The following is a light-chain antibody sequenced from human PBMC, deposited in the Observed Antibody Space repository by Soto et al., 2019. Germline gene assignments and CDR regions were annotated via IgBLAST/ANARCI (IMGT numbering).Light chain of an antibody. CDR3: CSYAGRSTVI. CDR2: DVS. CDR1: TGDIGTYNL. V-gene: IGLV2-23*02. J-gene: IGLJ2*01. Sequence: QSVLTQPASVSGSPGQSITISCTGTTGDIGTYNLVSWYQQHPGRAPKLIIFDVSKRPSGVSDRFSASKSGNTASLAISGLQAEDEADYDCCSYAGRSTVICGGGTKVTVL.